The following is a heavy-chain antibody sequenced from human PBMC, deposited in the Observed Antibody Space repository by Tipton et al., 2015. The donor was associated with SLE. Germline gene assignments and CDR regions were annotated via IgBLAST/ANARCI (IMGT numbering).Heavy chain of an antibody. D-gene: IGHD4-23*01. J-gene: IGHJ4*02. CDR3: ARDRGGNSSVYFDY. CDR2: IYYSGST. Sequence: TLSLTCTVSGDSISSSTYYWGWIRQPPGKGLEWIGSIYYSGSTYYNPSLKSRVTISLDTSKNQFSLKLNSVTAADTAVYYCARDRGGNSSVYFDYWGQGTLVTVSS. CDR1: GDSISSSTYY. V-gene: IGHV4-39*07.